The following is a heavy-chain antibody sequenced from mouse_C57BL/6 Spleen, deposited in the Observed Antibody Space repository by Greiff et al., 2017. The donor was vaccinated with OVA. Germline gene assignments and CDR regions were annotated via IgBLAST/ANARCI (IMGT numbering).Heavy chain of an antibody. J-gene: IGHJ4*01. D-gene: IGHD2-3*01. CDR3: ARYGYDGYAMDY. CDR1: GFTFTDYY. V-gene: IGHV7-3*01. CDR2: ISNKANGSTT. Sequence: EVQLVESGGGLVQPGGSLSLSCAASGFTFTDYYMNWVRQPPGKALEWLGFISNKANGSTTEYSASVKGRFTISRDNSQSILYLQMNALRAEDSATYYCARYGYDGYAMDYWGQGTSVTVSS.